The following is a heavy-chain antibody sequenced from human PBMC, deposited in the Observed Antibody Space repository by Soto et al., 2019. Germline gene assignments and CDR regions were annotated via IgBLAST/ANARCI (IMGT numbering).Heavy chain of an antibody. CDR2: TYYSGST. CDR1: GGSISSGDYY. J-gene: IGHJ4*02. CDR3: ARVSSGIAPY. D-gene: IGHD3-10*01. Sequence: SETLSLTCTVSGGSISSGDYYWSWIRQPPGKGLEWIGYTYYSGSTYYNPSLNSRVTISVDTSKNQFSLKLSSVTAADTAVYYCARVSSGIAPYWGQGTLVTVSS. V-gene: IGHV4-30-4*01.